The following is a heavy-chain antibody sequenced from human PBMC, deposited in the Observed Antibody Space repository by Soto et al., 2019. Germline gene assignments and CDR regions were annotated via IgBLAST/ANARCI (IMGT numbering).Heavy chain of an antibody. CDR1: GGSIGSGGYY. CDR3: ARATLYCSGGSCNAFDI. Sequence: PSVTLPLTCTVSGGSIGSGGYYWSWIRQHPGKGLEWIGYIYYSGSTYYNPSLKSRVTISVDTSKNQFSLKLSSVTAADTAVYYCARATLYCSGGSCNAFDIWGQGTMGTVSS. D-gene: IGHD2-15*01. CDR2: IYYSGST. V-gene: IGHV4-31*03. J-gene: IGHJ3*02.